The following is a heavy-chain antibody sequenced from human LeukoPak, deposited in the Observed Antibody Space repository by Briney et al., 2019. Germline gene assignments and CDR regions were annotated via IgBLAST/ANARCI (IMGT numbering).Heavy chain of an antibody. CDR1: VYTFSSHA. J-gene: IGHJ4*02. CDR2: INAGNGDT. D-gene: IGHD2-15*01. CDR3: AIHCSGGSCSRSYYFDY. V-gene: IGHV1-3*01. Sequence: GASVKVSCKASVYTFSSHAVHWVRQAPGQRLEWMGWINAGNGDTKYSQKFQDRVTITRDTSASTAYMEPSSLRSEDTAVYYCAIHCSGGSCSRSYYFDYWGQGTRVTVSS.